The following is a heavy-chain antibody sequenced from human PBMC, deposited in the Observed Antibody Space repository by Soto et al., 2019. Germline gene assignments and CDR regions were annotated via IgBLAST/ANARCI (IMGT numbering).Heavy chain of an antibody. V-gene: IGHV4-34*01. D-gene: IGHD6-19*01. CDR2: INHRRNT. CDR1: GGSLSGNY. Sequence: SETLSLTCAVDGGSLSGNYWSWIRQTPGKGLEWIAEINHRRNTNYNPSLKSRVTISVDTSKNQFSLKLSSVTAADTAVYYCARHDVLTSSGHFDYWGQGTLVTVSS. CDR3: ARHDVLTSSGHFDY. J-gene: IGHJ4*02.